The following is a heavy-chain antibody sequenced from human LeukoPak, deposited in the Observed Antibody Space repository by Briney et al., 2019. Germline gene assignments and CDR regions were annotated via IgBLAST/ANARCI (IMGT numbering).Heavy chain of an antibody. J-gene: IGHJ6*03. CDR3: ARTDPRSYYYDTYYMDV. D-gene: IGHD3-22*01. Sequence: GGSLRLSCVASGSAFTYWMSWVRQAPGKGLVWVSRINSDGSSTSYADSVKGRFTISRDNAKNTLYLQMNSLRAEDTAVYYCARTDPRSYYYDTYYMDVWGKGTTVTVSS. CDR1: GSAFTYW. V-gene: IGHV3-74*01. CDR2: INSDGSST.